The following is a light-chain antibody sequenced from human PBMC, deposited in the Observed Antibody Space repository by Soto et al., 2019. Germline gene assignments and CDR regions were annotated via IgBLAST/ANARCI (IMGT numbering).Light chain of an antibody. Sequence: DIQMTQSPSSVSASVGDRVTITCRASQGISSWLAWYQQKPGKAPKLLIYAASSLQSGVQSRFSGSGSGTEFTLTIRSLQPDDFATYYCKHYNSYSEAVGQGTKVDI. J-gene: IGKJ1*01. CDR2: AAS. CDR1: QGISSW. V-gene: IGKV1D-16*01. CDR3: KHYNSYSEA.